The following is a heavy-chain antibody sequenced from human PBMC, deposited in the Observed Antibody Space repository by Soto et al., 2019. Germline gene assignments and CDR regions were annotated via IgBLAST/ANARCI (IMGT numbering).Heavy chain of an antibody. CDR3: ATNPGGGGY. J-gene: IGHJ4*02. V-gene: IGHV3-53*01. Sequence: EVQLVESGGGLIQPGGSLRLSCAVSGFTVSNNYMSWVRQAPGKGLEGVSVIYSGGNTAYGDSVKGRFTISRDNSKNNRYLKINSLGAGARGVFYWATNPGGGGYWGQGTLVTVSS. CDR2: IYSGGNT. CDR1: GFTVSNNY. D-gene: IGHD3-10*01.